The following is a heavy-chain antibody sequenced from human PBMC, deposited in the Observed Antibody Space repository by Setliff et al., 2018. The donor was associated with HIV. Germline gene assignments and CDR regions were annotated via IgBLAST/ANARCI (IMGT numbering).Heavy chain of an antibody. CDR2: IYTSGSA. CDR1: GGSISSYY. D-gene: IGHD3-22*01. CDR3: ARQGAGYYYDSSEYYTGNGFDM. V-gene: IGHV4-4*07. Sequence: SETLSLTCTVSGGSISSYYWSWIRQPAGKGLEWIGRIYTSGSAHYNPSLKSRVTISGQTSKNQFSLKLTSVTAADTAVYYCARQGAGYYYDSSEYYTGNGFDMWGQGTMVTVSS. J-gene: IGHJ3*02.